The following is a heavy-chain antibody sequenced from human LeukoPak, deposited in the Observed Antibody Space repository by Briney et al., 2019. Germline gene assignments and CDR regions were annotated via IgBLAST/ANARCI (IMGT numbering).Heavy chain of an antibody. V-gene: IGHV4-59*05. CDR2: IYYSGST. CDR3: ASLQVRGFHYFDY. J-gene: IGHJ4*02. CDR1: GGSISGYY. D-gene: IGHD3-10*01. Sequence: SETLSLTCTVSGGSISGYYWSWIRQPPGKGLEWFGSIYYSGSTYYNPSLKSRVTISVDTSKNQFSLKLSSVTAADTAVYYCASLQVRGFHYFDYWGQGTLVTVSS.